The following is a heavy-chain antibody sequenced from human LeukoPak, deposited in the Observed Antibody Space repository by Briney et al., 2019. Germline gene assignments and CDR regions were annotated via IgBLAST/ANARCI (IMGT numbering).Heavy chain of an antibody. CDR3: ATVQLWSYFDY. V-gene: IGHV4-59*05. CDR1: GGSISTYY. CDR2: IYYSGST. J-gene: IGHJ4*02. D-gene: IGHD5-18*01. Sequence: SETLSLTCTVSGGSISTYYWSWIRQPPGKGLEWIGSIYYSGSTYYNPSLKSRVTISVDTSKNQFSLKLSSVTAADTAVYYCATVQLWSYFDYWGQGTLVTVSS.